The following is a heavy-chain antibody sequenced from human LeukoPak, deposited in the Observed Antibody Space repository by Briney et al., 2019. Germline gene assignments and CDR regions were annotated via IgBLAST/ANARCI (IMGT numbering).Heavy chain of an antibody. D-gene: IGHD6-19*01. V-gene: IGHV3-53*01. J-gene: IGHJ4*02. CDR1: GFTVINND. CDR3: SRGVEALAANTLAY. CDR2: LYSDGNT. Sequence: PGGSLSLSCAASGFTVINNDMTWVRQAPGKGLEWVSVLYSDGNTKYADSVQGRFTISRDNSKNTLYLEMNSLSPDDTAVYYCSRGVEALAANTLAYWGQGTLVTVSS.